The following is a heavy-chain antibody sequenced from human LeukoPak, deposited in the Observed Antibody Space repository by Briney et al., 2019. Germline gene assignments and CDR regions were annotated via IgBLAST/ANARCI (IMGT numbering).Heavy chain of an antibody. V-gene: IGHV4-4*07. CDR2: IYTSGST. CDR3: ARDPKKAKGGAFDI. CDR1: GGSISSYY. J-gene: IGHJ3*02. Sequence: PSETLSLTCTVSGGSISSYYWSWIRQPAGKGLEWIGRIYTSGSTNYNPSLKSRVTMSVDTSKNQFSLKLSSVTAADTAVYYCARDPKKAKGGAFDIWGQGTMVTVSS. D-gene: IGHD5-24*01.